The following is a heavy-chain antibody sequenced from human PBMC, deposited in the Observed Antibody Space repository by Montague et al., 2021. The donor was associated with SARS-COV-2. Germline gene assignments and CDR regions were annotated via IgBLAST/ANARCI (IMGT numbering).Heavy chain of an antibody. D-gene: IGHD3-3*01. Sequence: PALVKPTQTLTLTCTSSGFSLTTTGVGVNWIRQPPGKALGWLALIFWDDDKRYSPSLKSRLTITKDTSKNHVVLTMANMDPADTATYYCAHQTRFSSGMDVWGQGTTVTVSS. CDR1: GFSLTTTGVG. J-gene: IGHJ6*02. CDR2: IFWDDDK. V-gene: IGHV2-5*02. CDR3: AHQTRFSSGMDV.